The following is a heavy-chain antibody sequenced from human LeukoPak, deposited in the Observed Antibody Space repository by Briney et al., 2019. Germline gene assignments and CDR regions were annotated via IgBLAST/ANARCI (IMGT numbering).Heavy chain of an antibody. V-gene: IGHV3-7*01. CDR1: GFTFSGYW. CDR3: TRNEV. D-gene: IGHD1-1*01. Sequence: GGSLRLSCAGSGFTFSGYWMSWVRQAPGRGLEWVANIEQDGSDKYYVDSVKGRFTISRDNAKNSLSLQMNSLRAEDTGVYYCTRNEVWGQGTLVTVSS. J-gene: IGHJ4*02. CDR2: IEQDGSDK.